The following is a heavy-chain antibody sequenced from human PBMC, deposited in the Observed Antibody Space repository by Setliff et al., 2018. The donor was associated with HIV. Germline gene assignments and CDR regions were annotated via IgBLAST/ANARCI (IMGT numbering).Heavy chain of an antibody. CDR3: ARHRYYDILFDP. J-gene: IGHJ5*02. V-gene: IGHV4-59*08. CDR1: GGSISNYY. D-gene: IGHD3-9*01. CDR2: IYYSGST. Sequence: SETLSLTCTVSGGSISNYYWSWIRQPPGKGLEWIGYIYYSGSTNYNPSRKSRVTILVDSSRNQFSLRLSSVTAADTAVYYCARHRYYDILFDPWGQGTLVTVSS.